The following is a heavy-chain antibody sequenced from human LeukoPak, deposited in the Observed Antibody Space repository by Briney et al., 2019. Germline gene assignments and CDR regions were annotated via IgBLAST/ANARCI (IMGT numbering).Heavy chain of an antibody. CDR2: INHSGST. Sequence: SETLSLTCAVYGGSFSGYYWSWIRQPPGKGLEWIGEINHSGSTNYNPSLKNRVTISVDTSKNQFSLKLSSVTAADTAVYYCASDYANGFDYWGQGTLVTVSS. CDR3: ASDYANGFDY. V-gene: IGHV4-34*01. J-gene: IGHJ4*02. D-gene: IGHD4-17*01. CDR1: GGSFSGYY.